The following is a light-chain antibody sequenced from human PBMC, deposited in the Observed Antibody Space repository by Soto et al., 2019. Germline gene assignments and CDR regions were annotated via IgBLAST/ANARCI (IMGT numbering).Light chain of an antibody. CDR3: PQPYNFSWT. CDR1: QGIRND. CDR2: ASS. Sequence: AIRMTQSPPSLSASVGDRVTMSCRASQGIRNDLAWYQQKAGKAPKLLIFASSNLQSGVPSRFSGSGSGTDFTLTISRLQPEDFATYYCPQPYNFSWTFGHGTKVDIK. J-gene: IGKJ1*01. V-gene: IGKV1-6*01.